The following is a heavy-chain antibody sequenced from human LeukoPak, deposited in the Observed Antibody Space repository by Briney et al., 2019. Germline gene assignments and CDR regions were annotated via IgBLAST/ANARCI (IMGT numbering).Heavy chain of an antibody. CDR1: GFTFSSYS. Sequence: GGSLRLSCAASGFTFSSYSMSWVRQAPGKGLEWVSSISSSSSYIYYADSVKGRFTISRDNSKNTLYLQMNSLRAEDTAVYYCARDRGIAAPLDYWGQGTLVTVSS. CDR2: ISSSSSYI. CDR3: ARDRGIAAPLDY. J-gene: IGHJ4*02. V-gene: IGHV3-21*01. D-gene: IGHD6-6*01.